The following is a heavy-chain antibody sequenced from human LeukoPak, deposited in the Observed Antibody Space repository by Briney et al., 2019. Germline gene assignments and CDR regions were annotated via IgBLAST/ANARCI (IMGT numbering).Heavy chain of an antibody. CDR1: GFTFSSYS. V-gene: IGHV3-48*02. CDR3: ARGPLFGVVIIPVWFDC. J-gene: IGHJ4*02. Sequence: RGALRVSPAASGFTFSSYSMRSVRQALRKGLGWVSYISSSSGTIYYADSVKGRFTIARDNAKNSLYLQMNSLRDEDTAVYYYARGPLFGVVIIPVWFDCGGQGSLVTVS. D-gene: IGHD3-3*01. CDR2: ISSSSGTI.